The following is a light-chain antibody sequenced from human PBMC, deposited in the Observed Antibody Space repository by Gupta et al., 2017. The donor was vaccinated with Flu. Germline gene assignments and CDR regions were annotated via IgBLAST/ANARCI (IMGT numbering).Light chain of an antibody. CDR1: SGHSRYA. J-gene: IGLJ3*02. CDR2: LNSDGSH. Sequence: QLVLTQSPSASASLGASVKLTCTLSSGHSRYAIEWHQQQPEKGPRYLMKLNSDGSHSKGDGMPDRFSGSSSGAERYLTISSRQAEDEDDYDCQTWGTGIEVFGGGTKLTVL. V-gene: IGLV4-69*01. CDR3: QTWGTGIEV.